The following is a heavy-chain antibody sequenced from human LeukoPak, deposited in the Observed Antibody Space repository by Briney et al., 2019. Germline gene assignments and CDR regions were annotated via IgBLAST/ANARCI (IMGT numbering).Heavy chain of an antibody. CDR2: INHSGST. CDR1: GGSFSGYY. V-gene: IGHV4-34*01. Sequence: SETLSLTCAVYGGSFSGYYWSWIRQPPGKGLEWIGEINHSGSTNYNPSLKSRVTISVDTSKNQFSLKLSSVTAADTAVYYCARGRLLWFGELIIFDYWDQGTLVTVSS. CDR3: ARGRLLWFGELIIFDY. D-gene: IGHD3-10*01. J-gene: IGHJ4*02.